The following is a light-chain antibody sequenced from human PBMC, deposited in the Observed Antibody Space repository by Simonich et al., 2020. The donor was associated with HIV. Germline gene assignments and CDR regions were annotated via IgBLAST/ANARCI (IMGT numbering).Light chain of an antibody. Sequence: IQLTQSPSFLSASVGDRVTLYCRASQGISNYLAWYQQKPGKAPNLLIYAASTLQSGVPSRFSGSGSVTECTLTISSLQPEDFATYYCQQLNSYPPFGPGTKVDIK. CDR1: QGISNY. J-gene: IGKJ3*01. CDR2: AAS. V-gene: IGKV1-9*01. CDR3: QQLNSYPP.